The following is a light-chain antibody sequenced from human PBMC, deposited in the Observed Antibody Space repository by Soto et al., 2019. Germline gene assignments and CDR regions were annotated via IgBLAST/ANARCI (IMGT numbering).Light chain of an antibody. CDR1: QSVGTK. V-gene: IGKV3D-15*01. J-gene: IGKJ4*01. CDR2: GAT. Sequence: EIVMTESPVTLSESPGERVTVSCRASQSVGTKLAWYQQRPGQAPRLLIYGATTRATGIPDRFTGSGSWTDFALTITSLQAEDFATYYCQQLRMYPSTFGGGTKVDIK. CDR3: QQLRMYPST.